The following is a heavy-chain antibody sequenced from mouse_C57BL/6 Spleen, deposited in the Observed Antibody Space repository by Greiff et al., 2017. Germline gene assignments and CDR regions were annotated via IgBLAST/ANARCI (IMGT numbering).Heavy chain of an antibody. CDR1: GYAFSSSW. D-gene: IGHD1-1*01. CDR2: IYPGDGDT. V-gene: IGHV1-82*01. J-gene: IGHJ4*01. CDR3: ARSGTTVVASYAMED. Sequence: QVQLKESGPELVKPGASVKISCKASGYAFSSSWMNWVKQRPGKGLEWIGRIYPGDGDTNYNGKFKGKATLTADKSSSTAYMQLSSLTSEDSAVYFCARSGTTVVASYAMEDWGKGTSVTVSS.